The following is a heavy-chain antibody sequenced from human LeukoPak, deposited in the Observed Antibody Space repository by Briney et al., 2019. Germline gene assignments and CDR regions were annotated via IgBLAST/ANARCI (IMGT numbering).Heavy chain of an antibody. J-gene: IGHJ4*02. D-gene: IGHD6-13*01. CDR3: AKGRDSSSWSYGFDC. CDR1: GFTFSSYA. CDR2: ISGSGGST. Sequence: GGSLRLSCAASGFTFSSYAMSWVRQAPGKGLEWVSAISGSGGSTYYADSVKGRFTISRDNSKNTLYLQMNSLRAEDTAVYYCAKGRDSSSWSYGFDCWGQGTLVTVSS. V-gene: IGHV3-23*01.